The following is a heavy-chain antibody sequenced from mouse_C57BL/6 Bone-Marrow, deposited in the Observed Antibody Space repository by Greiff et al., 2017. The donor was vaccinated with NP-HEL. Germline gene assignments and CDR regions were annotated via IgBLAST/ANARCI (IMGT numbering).Heavy chain of an antibody. Sequence: LVESGTELVKPGASVKLSCKASGYTFTSYWMHWVKQRPGQGLEWIGNINPSNGGTNYNEKFKSKATLTVDKSSSTAFMQLSSLTSEDSAVYYCARSNWGFAYWGQGTLVTVSA. D-gene: IGHD4-1*02. CDR3: ARSNWGFAY. V-gene: IGHV1-53*01. CDR1: GYTFTSYW. J-gene: IGHJ3*01. CDR2: INPSNGGT.